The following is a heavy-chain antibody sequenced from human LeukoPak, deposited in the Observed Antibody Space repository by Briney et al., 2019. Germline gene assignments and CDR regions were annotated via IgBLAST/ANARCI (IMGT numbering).Heavy chain of an antibody. CDR3: ATGFGILTGYDY. CDR2: FDPEDGET. D-gene: IGHD3-9*01. CDR1: GYTLTELS. V-gene: IGHV1-24*01. Sequence: GASVKVSCKVSGYTLTELSMHWVRQAPGKGLEWMGGFDPEDGETIYAQKFQGRATMTEDTSTDTAYMELSSLRSEDTAVYYCATGFGILTGYDYWGQRTLVTVSS. J-gene: IGHJ4*02.